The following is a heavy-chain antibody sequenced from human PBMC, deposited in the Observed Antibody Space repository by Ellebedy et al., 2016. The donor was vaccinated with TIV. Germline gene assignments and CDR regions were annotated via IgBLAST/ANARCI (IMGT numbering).Heavy chain of an antibody. D-gene: IGHD3-22*01. CDR3: AKSSGYYHYFDY. V-gene: IGHV4-39*01. CDR2: IYYSGST. Sequence: MPGGSLRPSCTVSGGSISSSSYYWGWIRQPPGKGLEWIGSIYYSGSTYYNPSLKSRVTISVDTSKNQFSLKLSSVTVADTAVYYCAKSSGYYHYFDYWGQGTLVTVSS. CDR1: GGSISSSSYY. J-gene: IGHJ4*02.